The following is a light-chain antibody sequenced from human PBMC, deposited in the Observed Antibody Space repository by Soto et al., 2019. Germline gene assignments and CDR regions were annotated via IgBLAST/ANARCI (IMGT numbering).Light chain of an antibody. J-gene: IGKJ3*01. Sequence: EIVLTQSPATLSLSPGXRATLSCRASQSVSSYLAWYQQKPGQAPRLLIYDASNRATGIPARFSGSGSGTDFTLTISSLEPEDFAVYYCQQRSNWPPFTFGPGTKADIK. CDR3: QQRSNWPPFT. CDR2: DAS. CDR1: QSVSSY. V-gene: IGKV3-11*01.